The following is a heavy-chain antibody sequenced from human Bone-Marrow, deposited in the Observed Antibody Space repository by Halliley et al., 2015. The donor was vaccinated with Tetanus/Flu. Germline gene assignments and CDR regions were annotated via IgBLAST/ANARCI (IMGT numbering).Heavy chain of an antibody. CDR3: AIDTLQQFDF. Sequence: SLRLSCEVSGFTLHNFAMSWVRQAPGKGLEWVSSISDSGGATYYADSVRGRFTISRDNSKNTLYLQMNSLRAEDTAVYYCAIDTLQQFDFWGQGTLVTASS. D-gene: IGHD1-1*01. J-gene: IGHJ4*02. V-gene: IGHV3-23*01. CDR1: GFTLHNFA. CDR2: ISDSGGAT.